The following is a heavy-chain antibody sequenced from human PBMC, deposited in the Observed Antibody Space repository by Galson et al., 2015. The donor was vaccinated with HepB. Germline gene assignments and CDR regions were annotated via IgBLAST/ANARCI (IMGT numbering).Heavy chain of an antibody. CDR1: GYTFASYY. Sequence: SVKVSCKASGYTFASYYMHWVRQAPGQGLEWMGIINPSGGSTSYAQKLQGRVTMTRDTSTSTVYMELSSLRSEDTAVYYCARDRSREQQVGFNWFDPWGQGTLVTVSS. V-gene: IGHV1-46*04. CDR3: ARDRSREQQVGFNWFDP. J-gene: IGHJ5*02. CDR2: INPSGGST. D-gene: IGHD6-13*01.